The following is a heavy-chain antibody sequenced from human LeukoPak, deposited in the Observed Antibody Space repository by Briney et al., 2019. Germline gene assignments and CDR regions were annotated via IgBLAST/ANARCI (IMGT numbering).Heavy chain of an antibody. D-gene: IGHD1-14*01. CDR3: ARDKRRYREFHY. CDR1: GFTFSNYN. CDR2: ISSSSIYI. V-gene: IGHV3-21*01. Sequence: GGTLRLSCAVSGFTFSNYNMNWVRQAPGKGLEWVSFISSSSIYIYYADSVQGRFNISRHNAKNSLYLQMNSLRADDTAVYYCARDKRRYREFHYWGQETLVTVSS. J-gene: IGHJ4*02.